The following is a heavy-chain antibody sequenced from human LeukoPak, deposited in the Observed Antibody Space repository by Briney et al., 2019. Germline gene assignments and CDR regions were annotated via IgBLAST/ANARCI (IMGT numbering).Heavy chain of an antibody. J-gene: IGHJ6*02. D-gene: IGHD5-12*01. CDR2: IYDSGST. V-gene: IGHV4-59*01. CDR3: ARGGSGYDSFYYYGMDV. Sequence: SETLSLTCTVSGGSISSYYWSWVRQPPGKGLEWIGYIYDSGSTNYNPSRKSRVTISVETSKNQFSLKLSSVTAADTAVYYCARGGSGYDSFYYYGMDVWGQGTTVTVSS. CDR1: GGSISSYY.